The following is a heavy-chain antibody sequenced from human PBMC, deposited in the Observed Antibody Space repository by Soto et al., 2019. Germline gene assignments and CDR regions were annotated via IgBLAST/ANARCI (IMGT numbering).Heavy chain of an antibody. CDR2: ISSSGSTI. J-gene: IGHJ4*02. CDR1: GFTFSDYY. D-gene: IGHD3-9*01. Sequence: GGSLRLSCAASGFTFSDYYMSWIRQAPGKGLEWVSYISSSGSTIYYADSVKGRFTISRDNSKNTLYLQMNSLRAEDTAVYYCAKKLSGVDRYYFDYWGQGTLVTVSS. CDR3: AKKLSGVDRYYFDY. V-gene: IGHV3-11*04.